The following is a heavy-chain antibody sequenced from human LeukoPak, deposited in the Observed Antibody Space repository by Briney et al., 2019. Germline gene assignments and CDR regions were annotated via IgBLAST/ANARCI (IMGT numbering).Heavy chain of an antibody. D-gene: IGHD1-1*01. CDR3: ARTGTTYSYYYCGMDV. CDR1: GFTFSSYW. V-gene: IGHV3-7*01. Sequence: GGSLRLSCAASGFTFSSYWMSWVRQAPGKGLEWVANIKQDGSEKYYVDSVKGRFTISRDNAKNSLYLQMNSLRAEDTAVYYCARTGTTYSYYYCGMDVWGQGTTVTVSS. J-gene: IGHJ6*01. CDR2: IKQDGSEK.